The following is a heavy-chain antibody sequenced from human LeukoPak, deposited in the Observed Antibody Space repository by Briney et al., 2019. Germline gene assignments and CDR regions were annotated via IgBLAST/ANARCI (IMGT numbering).Heavy chain of an antibody. CDR1: GGTFSSYA. V-gene: IGHV1-69*04. D-gene: IGHD1-26*01. CDR3: ARDGRRELLRGWFDP. Sequence: GASVKVSCKASGGTFSSYAISWVRQAPGQGLEWMGRIIPILGIANYAQKFQGRVTITADKSTSTAYMELSRLRSDDTAVYYCARDGRRELLRGWFDPWGQGTLVTVSS. J-gene: IGHJ5*02. CDR2: IIPILGIA.